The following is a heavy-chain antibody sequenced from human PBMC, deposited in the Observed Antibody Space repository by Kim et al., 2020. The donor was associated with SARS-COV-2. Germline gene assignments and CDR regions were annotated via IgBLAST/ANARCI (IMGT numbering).Heavy chain of an antibody. J-gene: IGHJ3*02. CDR2: IKQDGNQK. Sequence: GGSLRLSCAASGFTFSSYWMTWVRQAPGKGLEWVANIKQDGNQKYYVDSVKGRFTISRDNDKNSLYLQMNSLRAEDTAVYYCARDGDLYSSGKDAFDIWG. CDR3: ARDGDLYSSGKDAFDI. CDR1: GFTFSSYW. V-gene: IGHV3-7*01. D-gene: IGHD6-19*01.